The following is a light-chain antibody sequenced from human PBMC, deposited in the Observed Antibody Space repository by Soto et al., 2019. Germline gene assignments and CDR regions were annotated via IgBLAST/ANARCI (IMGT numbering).Light chain of an antibody. J-gene: IGKJ1*01. Sequence: EIVLTQSPGTLSLSPGERATLSCRAIQSVSSSYLAWYQQKPGQAPRLLIYGASSRATGSPDRFSGSGSGTDFTLTISRLEPEDFAVYYCQQYGSSPWTFGQGTKVEIK. CDR1: QSVSSSY. CDR2: GAS. V-gene: IGKV3-20*01. CDR3: QQYGSSPWT.